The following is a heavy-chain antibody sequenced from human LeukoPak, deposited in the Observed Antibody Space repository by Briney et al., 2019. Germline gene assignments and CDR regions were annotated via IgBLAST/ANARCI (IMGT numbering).Heavy chain of an antibody. V-gene: IGHV4-39*01. J-gene: IGHJ4*02. Sequence: SETLSLTCTVSGGSISSSSYYWGWIRQPPGKGLEWLGSIYYSGSTYYNPSLKSRVTISVDTSKNQFSLKLSSVTAADTAVYYCASLYYYDSSGSPYFDYWGQGTLVTVSS. D-gene: IGHD3-22*01. CDR1: GGSISSSSYY. CDR3: ASLYYYDSSGSPYFDY. CDR2: IYYSGST.